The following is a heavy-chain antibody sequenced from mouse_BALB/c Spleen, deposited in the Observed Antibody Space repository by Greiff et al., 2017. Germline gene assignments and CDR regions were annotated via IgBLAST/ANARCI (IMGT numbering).Heavy chain of an antibody. CDR2: ISSGGSYT. J-gene: IGHJ1*01. V-gene: IGHV5-9-4*01. D-gene: IGHD2-1*01. CDR1: GFTFSSYA. CDR3: ARERSGNYVRWYFDV. Sequence: EVKLVESGGGLVKPGGSLKLSCAASGFTFSSYAMSWVRQSPEKRLEWVAEISSGGSYTYYPDTVTGRFTISRDNAKNTLYLEMSSLRSEDTAMYYCARERSGNYVRWYFDVWGAGTTVTVSS.